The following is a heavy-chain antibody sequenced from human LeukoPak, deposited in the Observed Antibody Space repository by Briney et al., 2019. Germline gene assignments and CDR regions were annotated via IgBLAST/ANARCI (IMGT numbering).Heavy chain of an antibody. CDR1: GFTFSSYA. D-gene: IGHD3-22*01. CDR2: ISGSGGST. V-gene: IGHV3-23*01. Sequence: PGGSLRLSCAASGFTFSSYAMSWVRQAPGKGLEWVSAISGSGGSTYYADSVKGRFTISRDNSKNTLYLQMNSLRAEDTAVYYCASDITMTDRTPFDYWGQGTLVTVSS. J-gene: IGHJ4*02. CDR3: ASDITMTDRTPFDY.